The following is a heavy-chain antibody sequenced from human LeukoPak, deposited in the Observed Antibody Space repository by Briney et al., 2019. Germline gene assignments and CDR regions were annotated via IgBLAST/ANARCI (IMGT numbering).Heavy chain of an antibody. CDR3: AREASFGVGD. CDR1: GGSISSGSYY. J-gene: IGHJ4*02. V-gene: IGHV4-61*02. CDR2: IYTSGST. Sequence: PSETLSLTCTVSGGSISSGSYYWSWIRQPAGKGLEWIGRIYTSGSTNYNPSLKSRVTISVDTSKNQFSLKLSSVTAADTAVYYCAREASFGVGDWGQGTLATVSS. D-gene: IGHD3-3*01.